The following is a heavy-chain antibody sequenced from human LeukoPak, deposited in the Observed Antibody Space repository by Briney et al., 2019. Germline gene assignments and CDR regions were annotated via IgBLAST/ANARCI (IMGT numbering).Heavy chain of an antibody. CDR2: IRYDGSNK. CDR1: GFTFSSYG. V-gene: IGHV3-30*02. Sequence: GGSLRLSCAASGFTFSSYGMHWVRQAPGKGLEWAAFIRYDGSNKYYADSVKGRFTISRDNSKNTLYLQMNSLRAEDTAVYYCARENYDSSGYYYWGQGTLVTVSS. J-gene: IGHJ4*02. D-gene: IGHD3-22*01. CDR3: ARENYDSSGYYY.